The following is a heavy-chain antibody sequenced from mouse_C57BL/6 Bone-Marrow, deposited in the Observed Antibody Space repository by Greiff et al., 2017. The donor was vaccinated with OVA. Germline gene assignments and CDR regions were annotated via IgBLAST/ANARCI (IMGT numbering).Heavy chain of an antibody. CDR2: IYPRDGST. Sequence: VQLQQSGPELVKPGASVKLSCKASGYAFTSYDINWVKQRPGQGLEWIGWIYPRDGSTKCNEKFKGKATLTVDTSSSTAYMELHSLTSEDSAVYFCARGGGYGYARFAYWGQGTLVTVSA. CDR3: ARGGGYGYARFAY. CDR1: GYAFTSYD. D-gene: IGHD2-2*01. V-gene: IGHV1-85*01. J-gene: IGHJ3*01.